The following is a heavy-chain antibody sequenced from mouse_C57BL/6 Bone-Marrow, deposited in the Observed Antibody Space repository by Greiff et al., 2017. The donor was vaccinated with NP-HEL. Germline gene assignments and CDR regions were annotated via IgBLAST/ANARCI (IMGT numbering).Heavy chain of an antibody. CDR3: ARQLRLQAWFAY. CDR2: INPYNGGT. V-gene: IGHV1-19*01. Sequence: EVQLQQSGPVLVKPGASVKMSCKASGYTFTDYYMNWVEQSHGKSLEWIGVINPYNGGTSYNQKFKGKATLTVDKSSSTAYMELNSLTSEDSAVYYCARQLRLQAWFAYWGQGTLVTVSA. D-gene: IGHD3-2*02. J-gene: IGHJ3*01. CDR1: GYTFTDYY.